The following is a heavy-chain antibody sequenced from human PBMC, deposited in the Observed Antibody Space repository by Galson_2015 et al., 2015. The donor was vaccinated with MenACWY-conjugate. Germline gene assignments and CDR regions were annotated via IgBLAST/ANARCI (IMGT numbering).Heavy chain of an antibody. Sequence: SLRLSCAASGFTLGTYWVSWVRQAPGKGLEWVANIKQGGSEKYYVDSVKGRFATSRDNAKSSLYLQMNSLRAEDTAVYYCARIAAAVTEHYFDYWGQGTLVTVSS. CDR1: GFTLGTYW. J-gene: IGHJ4*02. CDR2: IKQGGSEK. V-gene: IGHV3-7*01. CDR3: ARIAAAVTEHYFDY. D-gene: IGHD6-13*01.